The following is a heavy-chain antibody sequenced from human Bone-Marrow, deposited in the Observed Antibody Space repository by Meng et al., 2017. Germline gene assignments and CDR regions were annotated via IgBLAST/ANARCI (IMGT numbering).Heavy chain of an antibody. V-gene: IGHV6-1*01. CDR1: GDSVSSNSAA. CDR2: TYYRSRWYN. D-gene: IGHD6-13*01. CDR3: VRGAGSLDS. Sequence: QTRSLTGAISGDSVSSNSAAWNWIRQSPSRGLEWLGRTYYRSRWYNDYAASVKSRTTINPDTSKNQFSLQLNSVTPDDTAVYYCVRGAGSLDSWGQGTLVTVSS. J-gene: IGHJ4*02.